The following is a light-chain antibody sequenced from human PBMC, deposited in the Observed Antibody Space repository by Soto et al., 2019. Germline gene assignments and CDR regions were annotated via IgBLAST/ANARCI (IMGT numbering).Light chain of an antibody. V-gene: IGKV1-39*01. CDR3: HQTAANPWT. J-gene: IGKJ1*01. Sequence: DIQMTQSPSTLSGSVGDRVTITCRASQTISSWLAWYQQKPGKAPKLLIHAASSLHSGVPSTFSGSGSGTDFALTISSLQPEDFATYYCHQTAANPWTFAQGTKVDIK. CDR2: AAS. CDR1: QTISSW.